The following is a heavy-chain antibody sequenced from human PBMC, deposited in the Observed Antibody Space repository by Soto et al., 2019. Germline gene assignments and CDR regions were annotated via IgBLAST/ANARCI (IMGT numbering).Heavy chain of an antibody. CDR2: IYHSGST. J-gene: IGHJ6*02. CDR1: GGSISSGGYS. D-gene: IGHD3-16*01. Sequence: QLQLQESGSGRVKPSQTLSLTCAVSGGSISSGGYSWSWIRQPPGKCLEWIGYIYHSGSTYYNPSLKSRVTISVDRSKNQFSLKLSSVTAADTAVYYCARARGGYYGMDVWGQGTTVTVSS. V-gene: IGHV4-30-2*01. CDR3: ARARGGYYGMDV.